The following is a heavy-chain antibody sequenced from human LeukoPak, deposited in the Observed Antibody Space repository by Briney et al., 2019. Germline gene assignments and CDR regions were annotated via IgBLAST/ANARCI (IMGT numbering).Heavy chain of an antibody. CDR1: GGSISSSSYY. V-gene: IGHV4-39*07. CDR2: IYYSGST. D-gene: IGHD3-9*01. Sequence: SETLSLTCTVSGGSISSSSYYWGWIRQPPGKGLEWIGSIYYSGSTYYNPSLKSRVTISVDTSKNQFSLKLSSVTAADTAVYYCARGHFDWFLDYWGQGTLVTVSS. J-gene: IGHJ4*02. CDR3: ARGHFDWFLDY.